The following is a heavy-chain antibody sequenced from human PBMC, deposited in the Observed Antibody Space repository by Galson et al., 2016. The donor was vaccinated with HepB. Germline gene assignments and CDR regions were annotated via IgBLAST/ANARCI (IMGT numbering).Heavy chain of an antibody. V-gene: IGHV3-53*01. CDR1: GSIVSRNY. Sequence: SLRLSCAASGSIVSRNYMSWVRQAPGKGLDWVSVIYIDGTTYYADSVKGRLTISRDNSKTTLYLQINNLRVEDTAVYYCASGWYYFDYWGQGTLVTVSS. D-gene: IGHD6-19*01. CDR2: IYIDGTT. CDR3: ASGWYYFDY. J-gene: IGHJ4*02.